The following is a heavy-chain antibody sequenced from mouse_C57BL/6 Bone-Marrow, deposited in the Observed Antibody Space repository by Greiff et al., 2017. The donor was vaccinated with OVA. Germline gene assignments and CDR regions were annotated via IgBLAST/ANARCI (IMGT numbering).Heavy chain of an antibody. V-gene: IGHV5-4*03. CDR3: TRGVGNYYGSSYEYVDV. CDR2: ISDGGSYT. Sequence: EVKLVESGGGLVKPGGSLKLSCAASGFTFSSYAMSWVRQTPEKRLEWVATISDGGSYTYYPDNVKGRFTISRDNAKNNLYLQMSHLKSEDTAMYYCTRGVGNYYGSSYEYVDVWGTGTTVTVSS. D-gene: IGHD1-1*01. J-gene: IGHJ1*03. CDR1: GFTFSSYA.